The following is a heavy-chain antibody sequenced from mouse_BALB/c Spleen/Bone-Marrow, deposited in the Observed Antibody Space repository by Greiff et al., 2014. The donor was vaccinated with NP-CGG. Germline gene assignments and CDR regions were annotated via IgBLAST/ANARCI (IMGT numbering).Heavy chain of an antibody. V-gene: IGHV3-2*02. CDR2: ISSSGIT. CDR3: ARSGNFFDY. J-gene: IGHJ2*01. D-gene: IGHD3-1*01. Sequence: EVKLQESGPGLVRPSQSLSLTCTVTGYSITSAFAWNWIRQFPGINLEWMGYISSSGITSYNPSLKSRISITRDASKNQFFLQLNSVTTEDTATYYCARSGNFFDYWDQGTTLTVSS. CDR1: GYSITSAFA.